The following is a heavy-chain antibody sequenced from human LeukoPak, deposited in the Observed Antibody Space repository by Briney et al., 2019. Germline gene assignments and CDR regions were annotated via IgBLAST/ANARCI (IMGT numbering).Heavy chain of an antibody. CDR2: INAYNGNT. V-gene: IGHV1-18*01. J-gene: IGHJ5*02. Sequence: ASVKVSCKASGYTFTSYGISWVRQAPGQGLEWMGWINAYNGNTNYAQKLQGRVTMTTDTSTSTAYMELRSLRSDDTAVYYCARGDSGSSLFDNWFDPWGQGTLVTVSS. D-gene: IGHD1-26*01. CDR1: GYTFTSYG. CDR3: ARGDSGSSLFDNWFDP.